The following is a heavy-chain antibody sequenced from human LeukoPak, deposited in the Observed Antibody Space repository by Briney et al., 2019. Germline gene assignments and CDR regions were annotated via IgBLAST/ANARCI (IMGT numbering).Heavy chain of an antibody. CDR1: GFTFSNYA. V-gene: IGHV3-23*01. CDR3: AKRGAEVGATVAPGDY. J-gene: IGHJ4*02. CDR2: ISDSGGST. Sequence: QAGGSLRLSCAASGFTFSNYAMSWVRQAPGKGLEWVSTISDSGGSTHYADSVKGRFTISRDNSKNTLYLQMNSLRAEDTAVYYCAKRGAEVGATVAPGDYWGQGTLLTVSS. D-gene: IGHD1-26*01.